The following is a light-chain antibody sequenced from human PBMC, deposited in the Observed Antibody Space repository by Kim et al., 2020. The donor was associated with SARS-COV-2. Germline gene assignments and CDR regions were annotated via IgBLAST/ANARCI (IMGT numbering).Light chain of an antibody. Sequence: PATISFKSSTRLLQINRYNDFDLYMHMPGQSPQLLIYLGYNRASRVSASFSGSGSGTDFTLKISRVEAEDVGGYYCIQSLQTHPYSFGQGTKLEI. CDR1: TRLLQINRYND. CDR3: IQSLQTHPYS. CDR2: LGY. J-gene: IGKJ2*03. V-gene: IGKV2-28*01.